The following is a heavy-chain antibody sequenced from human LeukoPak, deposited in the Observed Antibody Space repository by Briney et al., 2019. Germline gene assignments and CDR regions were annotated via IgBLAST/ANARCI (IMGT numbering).Heavy chain of an antibody. CDR2: INEHGSLK. V-gene: IGHV3-7*02. D-gene: IGHD6-19*01. CDR3: ARVGKSGWDFDH. CDR1: GFTLRAYW. J-gene: IGHJ4*02. Sequence: GRSPRLSCAPSGFTLRAYWMTWVRRAPGKRLEWVANINEHGSLKYYVDSVKGRFTISRDNTKNSLFLQMDSLRAEDTAVYYCARVGKSGWDFDHWGQGTLVTVSS.